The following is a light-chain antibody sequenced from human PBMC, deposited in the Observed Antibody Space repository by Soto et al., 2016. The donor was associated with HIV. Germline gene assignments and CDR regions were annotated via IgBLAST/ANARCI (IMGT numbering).Light chain of an antibody. V-gene: IGLV3-19*01. Sequence: SSELTQDPAVSVALGRTVRITCQGDSLRTYYASWYQQKPGQAPVLVIFGKNNRPSGIPDRFSGSSSGNTDSLTITGAQAEDEADYYCNSRDSSGNHVVFGGGTKLTVL. CDR1: SLRTYY. CDR3: NSRDSSGNHVV. J-gene: IGLJ2*01. CDR2: GKN.